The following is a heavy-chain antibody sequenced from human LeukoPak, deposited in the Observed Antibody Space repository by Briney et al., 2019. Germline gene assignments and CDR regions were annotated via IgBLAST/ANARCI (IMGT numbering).Heavy chain of an antibody. CDR2: ISGSGGST. CDR3: AKSGPGYYDSSGYAFDI. CDR1: GFTFSSYA. J-gene: IGHJ3*02. D-gene: IGHD3-22*01. V-gene: IGHV3-23*01. Sequence: GGSLRLSCAASGFTFSSYAMSWVRQAPGKGLEWVPAISGSGGSTYYADSVKGRFTISRDNSKSTLYLQMNSLRAEDTAVYYCAKSGPGYYDSSGYAFDIWGQGTMVTVSS.